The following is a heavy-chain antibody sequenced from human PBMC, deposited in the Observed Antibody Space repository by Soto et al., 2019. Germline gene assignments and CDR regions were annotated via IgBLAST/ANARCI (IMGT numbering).Heavy chain of an antibody. CDR1: GRTFNNYA. Sequence: SVKVSCKASGRTFNNYAISWVRQAPGIGFEWLGVIIPIGGTPEHAQKFQGRVTISADESTNTAYMELSSLRSEDTAVYYCATNYYDGSGHYFIFEHWGQGTMVTVSS. D-gene: IGHD3-22*01. J-gene: IGHJ4*02. CDR2: IIPIGGTP. CDR3: ATNYYDGSGHYFIFEH. V-gene: IGHV1-69*13.